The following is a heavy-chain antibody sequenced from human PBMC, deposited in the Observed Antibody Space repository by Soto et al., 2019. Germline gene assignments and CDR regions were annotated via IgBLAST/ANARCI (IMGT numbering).Heavy chain of an antibody. CDR3: ASGRSSRDFFDY. Sequence: PSETLSLTCAVYGGSFSGYYWSWIRQPPGKGLEWIGEINHSGSTNYNPSLKSRVTISVDTSKNQFSLKLSSVTAADTAVYYCASGRSSRDFFDYWGQGTLVTVSS. CDR2: INHSGST. D-gene: IGHD6-6*01. CDR1: GGSFSGYY. V-gene: IGHV4-34*01. J-gene: IGHJ4*02.